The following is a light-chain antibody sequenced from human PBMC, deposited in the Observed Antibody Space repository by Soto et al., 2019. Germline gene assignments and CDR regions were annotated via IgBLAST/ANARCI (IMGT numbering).Light chain of an antibody. Sequence: EIVMTQSPGTLSVSPGERATLSCRATQSVGSNLAWYQHKPGQAPRLLIYGASTRANDVPARFSGSGSGTDFTITIRSLEPEDFAVYYCQQRSNWPPVTFGGGTKVEIK. J-gene: IGKJ4*01. CDR3: QQRSNWPPVT. CDR2: GAS. CDR1: QSVGSN. V-gene: IGKV3-11*01.